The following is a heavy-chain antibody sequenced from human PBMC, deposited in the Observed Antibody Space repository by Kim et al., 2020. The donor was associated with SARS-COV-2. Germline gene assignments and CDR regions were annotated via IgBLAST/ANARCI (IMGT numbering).Heavy chain of an antibody. CDR2: IIPIFGTA. CDR1: GGTFSSYA. CDR3: ARDGSGRVREGYYYYYGMDV. V-gene: IGHV1-69*13. J-gene: IGHJ6*02. D-gene: IGHD3-10*01. Sequence: SVKVSCKASGGTFSSYAISWVRQAPGQGLEWMGGIIPIFGTANYAQKFQGRVTITADESTSTAYMELSSLRSEDTAVYYCARDGSGRVREGYYYYYGMDVWGQGTTVTVSS.